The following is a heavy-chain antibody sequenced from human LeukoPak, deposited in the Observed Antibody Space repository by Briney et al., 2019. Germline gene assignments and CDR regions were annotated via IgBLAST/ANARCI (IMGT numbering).Heavy chain of an antibody. CDR2: IYTSRST. CDR1: GGSISSGSYY. CDR3: ARRAYSAAYWKHFDY. V-gene: IGHV4-61*02. D-gene: IGHD1-1*01. Sequence: SETLSLTCTVSGGSISSGSYYWSWIRQPAGKGLEWIGRIYTSRSTNYNPSLKSRVTISVDTSKNQFSLKLSSVTAADTAVYFCARRAYSAAYWKHFDYWGQGTLVTVSS. J-gene: IGHJ4*02.